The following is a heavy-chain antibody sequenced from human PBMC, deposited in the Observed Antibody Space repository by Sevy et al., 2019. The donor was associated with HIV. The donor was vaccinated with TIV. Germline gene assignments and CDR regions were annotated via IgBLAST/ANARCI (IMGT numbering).Heavy chain of an antibody. CDR2: INPNSGGT. D-gene: IGHD3-22*01. V-gene: IGHV1-2*02. CDR3: ARLTYYYDSSGLGAFDI. CDR1: GYTFTGYY. J-gene: IGHJ3*02. Sequence: ASVKVSCKASGYTFTGYYMHWVRQAPGQGLEWMGWINPNSGGTNYAHKFQGRVTMTRDTSISTAYMELSRLRSDDTAVYYCARLTYYYDSSGLGAFDIWGQGTMVTVSS.